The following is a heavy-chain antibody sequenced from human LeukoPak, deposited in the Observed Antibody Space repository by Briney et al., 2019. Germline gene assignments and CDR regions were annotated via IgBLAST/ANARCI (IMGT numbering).Heavy chain of an antibody. V-gene: IGHV3-7*04. CDR1: GFTFRSYR. J-gene: IGHJ3*02. Sequence: PGGSLGLSCAASGFTFRSYRMNWVRQAPGKGLEGVASIKQGESERYYVDSVNGRFTISRDNAKNSLYLQMNSLRAEDTAVYYGARGDNSAFDIWGQGTMVTVSS. CDR2: IKQGESER. D-gene: IGHD3-22*01. CDR3: ARGDNSAFDI.